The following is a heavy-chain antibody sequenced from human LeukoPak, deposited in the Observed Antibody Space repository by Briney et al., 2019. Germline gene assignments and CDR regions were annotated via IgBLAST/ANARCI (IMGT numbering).Heavy chain of an antibody. CDR1: GFTVSSNY. CDR3: ARDLTGDNWFDP. J-gene: IGHJ5*02. V-gene: IGHV3-53*01. CDR2: IYSGGST. Sequence: GGSLRLSCAASGFTVSSNYMSWVRQAPGKGLEWVSVIYSGGSTYYADSVKGRFTISRDNSKNTLYLQMNSLRAEDTAVYYRARDLTGDNWFDPWGQGTLVTVSS.